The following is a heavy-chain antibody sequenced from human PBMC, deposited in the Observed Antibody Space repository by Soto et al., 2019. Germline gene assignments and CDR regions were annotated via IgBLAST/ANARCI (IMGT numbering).Heavy chain of an antibody. CDR3: AREAVSGRTGFDH. Sequence: QVQLVQSGAEVKKPGASVKVSCKASGYTFTSYGISWVRQAPGQGLEWMGWVNAYNGNTNYAQKFQGRVTMTTDTTTSTPYMELRSLRSDDTPVYYCAREAVSGRTGFDHWGQGTLLTVSS. D-gene: IGHD6-19*01. J-gene: IGHJ4*02. CDR1: GYTFTSYG. CDR2: VNAYNGNT. V-gene: IGHV1-18*01.